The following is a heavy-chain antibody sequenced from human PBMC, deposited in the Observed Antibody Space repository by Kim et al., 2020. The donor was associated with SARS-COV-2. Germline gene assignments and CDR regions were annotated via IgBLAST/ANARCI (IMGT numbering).Heavy chain of an antibody. D-gene: IGHD3-22*01. J-gene: IGHJ4*02. V-gene: IGHV3-23*01. Sequence: ADPVKGRFTISRDNSKNTLYLQMNSLRAEDTAVYYCAKLDSSGYYYPFDYWGQGTLVTVSS. CDR3: AKLDSSGYYYPFDY.